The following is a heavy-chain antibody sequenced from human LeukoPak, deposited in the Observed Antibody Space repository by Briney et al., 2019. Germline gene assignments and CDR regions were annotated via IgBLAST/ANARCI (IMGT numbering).Heavy chain of an antibody. J-gene: IGHJ4*02. Sequence: PGGSLRLSCAASGFTFSGSAMHWVRQASGEGLEWVGRIRSKANSYATAYAASVKGRFTISRDDSKNTAYLQMNSLKTEDTAVYYCTRLTYSSSKDYFDYWGQGTLVTVSS. CDR1: GFTFSGSA. CDR2: IRSKANSYAT. D-gene: IGHD6-6*01. CDR3: TRLTYSSSKDYFDY. V-gene: IGHV3-73*01.